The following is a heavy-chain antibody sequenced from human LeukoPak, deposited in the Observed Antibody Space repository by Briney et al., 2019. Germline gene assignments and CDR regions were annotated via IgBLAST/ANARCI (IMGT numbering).Heavy chain of an antibody. CDR2: ISGRDSTT. CDR1: GFTFSSYA. CDR3: AKVPADYYYYMDV. D-gene: IGHD5-12*01. Sequence: GGSLRLSCAASGFTFSSYAMSWVRQAPGKGLEWVSGISGRDSTTYYADSVKGRFTISRDNSKNTLYLQMNSLRAEDTAVYYCAKVPADYYYYMDVWGKGTTVTISS. V-gene: IGHV3-23*01. J-gene: IGHJ6*03.